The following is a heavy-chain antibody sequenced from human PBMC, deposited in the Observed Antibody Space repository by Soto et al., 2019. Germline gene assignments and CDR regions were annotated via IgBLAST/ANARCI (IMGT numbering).Heavy chain of an antibody. V-gene: IGHV3-48*02. CDR3: ARGLGWLRGPFDF. CDR1: VFTFGADS. CDR2: ISSSSNTI. D-gene: IGHD2-21*01. Sequence: GGTTLVCNAASVFTFGADSRHWFRQAPGKGLEWLSYISSSSNTIFYADSVKGRFTISRDSANSSLYLQLNSLRDDDTAVYFCARGLGWLRGPFDFWGQGIPVTVSS. J-gene: IGHJ4*02.